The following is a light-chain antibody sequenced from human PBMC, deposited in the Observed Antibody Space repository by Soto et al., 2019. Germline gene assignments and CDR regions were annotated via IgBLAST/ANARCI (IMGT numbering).Light chain of an antibody. CDR2: EVS. V-gene: IGLV2-14*01. CDR3: SSYTSTTTRV. J-gene: IGLJ1*01. CDR1: SSDVGGYTY. Sequence: QSALTQPPSASGSPGQSVTVSCTGTSSDVGGYTYVSWYQQHPGKDPKLMIYEVSNRPSGVSNRFSGSKSGNTATLTISGLQAEDEADYYCSSYTSTTTRVFGTGTKVTVL.